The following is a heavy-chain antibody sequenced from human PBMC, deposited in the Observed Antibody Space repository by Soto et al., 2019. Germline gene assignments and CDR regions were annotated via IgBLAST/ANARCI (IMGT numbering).Heavy chain of an antibody. Sequence: GGSLRLSCAASGFTFSSYSMNWVRQAPGKGLEWVSSISSSSSYIYYADSVKGRFTISRDNAKNSLYLQMNSLRAEDTAVYYCARDTERRTTGWYRDYYYGMDVWGQGTTVTVSS. CDR3: ARDTERRTTGWYRDYYYGMDV. J-gene: IGHJ6*02. CDR1: GFTFSSYS. CDR2: ISSSSSYI. V-gene: IGHV3-21*01. D-gene: IGHD6-19*01.